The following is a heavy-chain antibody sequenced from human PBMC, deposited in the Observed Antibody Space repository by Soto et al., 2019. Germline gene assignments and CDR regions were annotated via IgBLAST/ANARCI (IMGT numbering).Heavy chain of an antibody. CDR2: FHNSGSP. V-gene: IGHV4-30-4*01. CDR1: GASIYNGGYF. Sequence: QVQLQESGPGLVRPSQTLSLTCSVSGASIYNGGYFGSWIRQSPGKGLEWIGHFHNSGSPYNNPYQKRRVTISADTSKNQYSLALTPVTAADTAMYYCARGPNTEKVASWGQGIQVTVSS. J-gene: IGHJ4*02. CDR3: ARGPNTEKVAS.